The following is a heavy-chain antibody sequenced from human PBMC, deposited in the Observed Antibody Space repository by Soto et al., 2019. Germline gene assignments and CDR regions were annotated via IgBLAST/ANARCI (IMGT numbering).Heavy chain of an antibody. V-gene: IGHV1-8*01. CDR2: MNPDSGNT. CDR1: GYTFTSYD. Sequence: QVQLVHSGAEVKKPGASVKVACKASGYTFTSYDINWVRQATGQGREWMGWMNPDSGNTGYAQKHQGRVSMTRNTSISPAYMELRSLRSEETAVYYGATLNRPCTYHCGMDVWGQGTTVTVSS. CDR3: ATLNRPCTYHCGMDV. D-gene: IGHD6-6*01. J-gene: IGHJ6*02.